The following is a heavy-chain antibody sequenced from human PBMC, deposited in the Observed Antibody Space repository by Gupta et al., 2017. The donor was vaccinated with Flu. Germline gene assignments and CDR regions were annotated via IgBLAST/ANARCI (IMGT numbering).Heavy chain of an antibody. J-gene: IGHJ6*02. CDR1: GFSFAGYT. CDR2: ITTGSTI. D-gene: IGHD4-11*01. CDR3: ARYKPSKDSFYYGLDL. V-gene: IGHV3-69-1*02. Sequence: EVQLVESGGGLVKPGGSLRLSCAASGFSFAGYTMYWVRQAPRQGREGVASITTGSTIYYADSMKGRVTISRDSARNSVFLQMNSLRAEDTAVYYCARYKPSKDSFYYGLDLWAKGPRSPSP.